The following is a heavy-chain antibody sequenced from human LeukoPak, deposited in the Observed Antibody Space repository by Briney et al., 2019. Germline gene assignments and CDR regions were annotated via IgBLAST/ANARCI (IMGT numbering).Heavy chain of an antibody. D-gene: IGHD2-8*01. CDR2: IGGSPV. V-gene: IGHV3-23*01. CDR1: GFTFSNYA. CDR3: AKDSYSHNGIYDALDI. Sequence: GGSLRLSCAASGFTFSNYAMTGVRQAPGKGLEWVATIGGSPVYYADSVKGRFTISRDDSKNTLFLQMNSLRVEDTAIYYCAKDSYSHNGIYDALDIWGQGTMVTVSS. J-gene: IGHJ3*02.